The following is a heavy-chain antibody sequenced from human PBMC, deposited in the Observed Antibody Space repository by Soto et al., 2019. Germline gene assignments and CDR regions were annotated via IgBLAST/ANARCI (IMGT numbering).Heavy chain of an antibody. CDR1: GFTFSSYA. Sequence: VQLVESGGGVVQPGRSLRLSCAASGFTFSSYAMSWVRQAPGKGLEWVSAISGSGGSTYYADSVKGRFTISRDNSKNTLYLQMNSLRAEDTAVYYCAKEWGDYGDYVIGFDPWGQGTLVTVSS. J-gene: IGHJ5*02. CDR2: ISGSGGST. CDR3: AKEWGDYGDYVIGFDP. D-gene: IGHD4-17*01. V-gene: IGHV3-23*04.